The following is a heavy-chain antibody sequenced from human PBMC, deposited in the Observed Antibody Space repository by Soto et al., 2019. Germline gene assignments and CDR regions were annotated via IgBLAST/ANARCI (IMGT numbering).Heavy chain of an antibody. J-gene: IGHJ6*02. V-gene: IGHV1-18*04. CDR1: GYTFTSYG. Sequence: GASVKFSCKASGYTFTSYGIIWLRQAPGQGLEWMGLISAYNGNTNYAQKLQGRVTMTTDTSTSTAYMELRSLRSDDTAVYYCAREGGNSSYYYYGMDVWGQGTTVTVSS. CDR2: ISAYNGNT. CDR3: AREGGNSSYYYYGMDV. D-gene: IGHD2-21*02.